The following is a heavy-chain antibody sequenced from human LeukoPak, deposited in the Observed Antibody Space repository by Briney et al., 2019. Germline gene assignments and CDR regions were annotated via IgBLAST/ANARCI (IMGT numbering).Heavy chain of an antibody. D-gene: IGHD4-17*01. Sequence: SETLSLTCTASGYSISSGYFWGWMRQPPGKGLEWIGSIYYSGSTYYNPSLKSRVTISVDTSKNQFSLKLSSVTAADTAVYYCARLPTVTFFDYWGQGTLVTVSS. CDR1: GYSISSGYF. J-gene: IGHJ4*02. CDR2: IYYSGST. CDR3: ARLPTVTFFDY. V-gene: IGHV4-38-2*02.